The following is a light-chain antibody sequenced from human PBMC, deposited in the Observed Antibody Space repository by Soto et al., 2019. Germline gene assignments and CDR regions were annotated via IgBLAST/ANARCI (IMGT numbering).Light chain of an antibody. CDR3: QQYNNYPWT. CDR2: KAS. J-gene: IGKJ1*01. V-gene: IGKV1-5*03. CDR1: QSISSW. Sequence: DIQMTQSPSTLSASVGDRVTITCRASQSISSWLAWYQQKQGKAPKLLIYKASSLESGVPSRFSGSGSGTEFTLTISSLQHDDVATYYCQQYNNYPWTFGQGTKVEIK.